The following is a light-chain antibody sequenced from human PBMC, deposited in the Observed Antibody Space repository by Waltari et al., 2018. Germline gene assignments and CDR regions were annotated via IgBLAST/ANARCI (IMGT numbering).Light chain of an antibody. CDR2: EVP. J-gene: IGLJ2*01. Sequence: QPALTQPASVSGSPGQSITISCTGTSNDVGNSKHVCWYQQHPGKAPKLIISEVPERPSGVSDRSPGSTSGNTASLTISGLQAADEADYYCLSYTSSITFVFGGGTKLSVL. CDR3: LSYTSSITFV. V-gene: IGLV2-23*02. CDR1: SNDVGNSKH.